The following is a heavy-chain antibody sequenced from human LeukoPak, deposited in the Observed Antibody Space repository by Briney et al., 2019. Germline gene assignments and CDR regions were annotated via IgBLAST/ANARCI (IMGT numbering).Heavy chain of an antibody. CDR1: GFTFSSHA. D-gene: IGHD5-12*01. CDR2: ITGSGATT. CDR3: AKDDIY. V-gene: IGHV3-23*01. J-gene: IGHJ4*02. Sequence: PGGSLRLSCAASGFTFSSHAMSWVRQAPGKGLEWVSAITGSGATTYYTDSVKGRFTISRDNSKNTLYLQMSSLRAEDTALYYCAKDDIYWGQGTLVTVSS.